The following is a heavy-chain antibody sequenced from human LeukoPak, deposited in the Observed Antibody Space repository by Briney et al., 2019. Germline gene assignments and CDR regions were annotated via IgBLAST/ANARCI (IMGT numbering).Heavy chain of an antibody. CDR1: GSTFNGYY. V-gene: IGHV1-2*02. D-gene: IGHD2-2*02. Sequence: GASVKVSCQTSGSTFNGYYMHWVRLAPGQGLEWMGWNSPNGAAANYAQKFQGRITMTRDTSITTAYMELSRLRSDDTAVYYCAREDCSSTSCYTPIWGQGTLVTVSS. J-gene: IGHJ4*02. CDR2: NSPNGAAA. CDR3: AREDCSSTSCYTPI.